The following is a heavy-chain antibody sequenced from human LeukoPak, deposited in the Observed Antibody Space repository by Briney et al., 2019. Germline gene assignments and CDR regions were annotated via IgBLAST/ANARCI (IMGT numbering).Heavy chain of an antibody. CDR2: INPNSGGA. CDR3: ARAQLERAIGVWFDP. Sequence: ASVKVSCKASGYTFTGYYMHWVRQAPGQGLEWMGWINPNSGGANYAQKFQRRGTMTRDTSISTAYMELSRLRSDDAAVYYCARAQLERAIGVWFDPWGQGTLVTVSS. D-gene: IGHD1-1*01. V-gene: IGHV1-2*02. J-gene: IGHJ5*02. CDR1: GYTFTGYY.